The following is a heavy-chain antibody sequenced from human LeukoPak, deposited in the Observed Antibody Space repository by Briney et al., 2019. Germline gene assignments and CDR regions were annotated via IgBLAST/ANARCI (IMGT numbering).Heavy chain of an antibody. J-gene: IGHJ1*01. Sequence: GGSLRLSCAASGFTFSTCDMNWVRQTPGKGLEWVSYISSSGKTKYYADSVKGRFTISRDNAENSLYLQMNSLRDEDTAVYYCAAAVAAARYWGQGILVTVSS. CDR3: AAAVAAARY. V-gene: IGHV3-48*02. CDR1: GFTFSTCD. CDR2: ISSSGKTK. D-gene: IGHD6-13*01.